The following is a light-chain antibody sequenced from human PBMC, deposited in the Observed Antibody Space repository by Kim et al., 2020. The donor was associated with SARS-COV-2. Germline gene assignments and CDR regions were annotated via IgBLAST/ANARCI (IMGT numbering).Light chain of an antibody. CDR3: QSADTSGSYV. CDR2: KDT. V-gene: IGLV3-25*03. CDR1: ALPKQY. Sequence: SYELTQPPSVSVSPGQTARIPCSGDALPKQYAYWYQQKPGQAPVLVVYKDTERPSGIPERFSGSSSGTTVTLTISGVPAEDEADYYCQSADTSGSYVFG. J-gene: IGLJ1*01.